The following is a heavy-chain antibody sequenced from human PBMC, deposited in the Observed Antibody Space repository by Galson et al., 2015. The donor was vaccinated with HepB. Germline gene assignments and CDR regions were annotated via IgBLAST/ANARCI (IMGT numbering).Heavy chain of an antibody. D-gene: IGHD3-22*01. V-gene: IGHV3-48*03. CDR2: ISRSGSPI. CDR3: ARPAYHYDSNGFYTGGMDV. Sequence: EWISYISRSGSPIYYADAVKGRFTISRDNAKNSLDLQMNSLTAEDTAVYYCARPAYHYDSNGFYTGGMDVWGQGTTVTVSS. J-gene: IGHJ6*02.